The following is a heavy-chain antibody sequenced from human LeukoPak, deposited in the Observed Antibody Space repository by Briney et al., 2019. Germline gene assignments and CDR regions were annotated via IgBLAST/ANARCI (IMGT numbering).Heavy chain of an antibody. CDR2: INHSGST. Sequence: SETLSLTCAVYGGSFSGYYWSWIRQPPGKGLEWIGEINHSGSTNYNPSLKSRVTISVDTSKNQFSLKLSSVTAADTAVYYCARDNSSSWYWAEVTRNWFDPWGQGTLVTVSS. CDR1: GGSFSGYY. D-gene: IGHD6-13*01. V-gene: IGHV4-34*01. J-gene: IGHJ5*02. CDR3: ARDNSSSWYWAEVTRNWFDP.